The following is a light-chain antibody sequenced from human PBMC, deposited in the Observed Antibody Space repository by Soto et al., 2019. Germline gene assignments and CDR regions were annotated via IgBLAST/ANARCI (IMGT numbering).Light chain of an antibody. CDR3: QQYDKWPRT. CDR2: GAS. Sequence: VLTQSPATLSVSPGERATLSCRASGSVSDNLAWYQQTPGQAPRLLIYGASTRLTDIPARFSGSGSGTEFTLTISSLQSEDCALYFCQQYDKWPRTFGQGTKMEIK. J-gene: IGKJ1*01. CDR1: GSVSDN. V-gene: IGKV3-15*01.